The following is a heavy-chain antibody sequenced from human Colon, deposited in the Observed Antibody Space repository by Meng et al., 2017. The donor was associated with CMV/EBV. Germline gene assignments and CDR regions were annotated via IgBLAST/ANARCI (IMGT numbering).Heavy chain of an antibody. CDR1: GYSFTLYW. CDR3: ARTYCRFGACSYFDF. D-gene: IGHD2-21*01. V-gene: IGHV5-51*01. Sequence: GGSLRLSCKASGYSFTLYWIAWVRQVPGKGPEWMGIIYPGDSDTRYSPSFQGQVTISADKSSTTAFLQWTTLKASDTAMYYCARTYCRFGACSYFDFWGQGTMVTVSS. J-gene: IGHJ4*02. CDR2: IYPGDSDT.